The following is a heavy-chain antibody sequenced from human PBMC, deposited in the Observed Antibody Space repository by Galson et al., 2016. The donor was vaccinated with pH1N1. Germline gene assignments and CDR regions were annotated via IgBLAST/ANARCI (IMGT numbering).Heavy chain of an antibody. CDR1: GYTFTFTGYF. CDR3: ARDVAPPGHYAMDV. J-gene: IGHJ6*02. Sequence: SVKVSCKASGYTFTFTGYFIHWVRPAPGPRLEFEWMGRINPYSGDTDFAQNFQGRVTMTRDTSIGTAYMEVSRLTSDDTAIYYCARDVAPPGHYAMDVWGQGTTVTVSS. CDR2: INPYSGDT. V-gene: IGHV1-2*06.